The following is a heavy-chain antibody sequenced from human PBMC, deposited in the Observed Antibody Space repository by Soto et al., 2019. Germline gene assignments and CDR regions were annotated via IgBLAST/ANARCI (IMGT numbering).Heavy chain of an antibody. CDR3: ARDTEYSSEHYFDY. Sequence: ASETLSLTGTVSGASISGYYCSWIRQPAGKGLEWIGRIYSSGSTNYSPSLKGRITMSVDTSKNQFSLKLSSVSAADTAVYYCARDTEYSSEHYFDYLGQGALVTVSS. J-gene: IGHJ4*02. V-gene: IGHV4-4*07. D-gene: IGHD6-19*01. CDR1: GASISGYY. CDR2: IYSSGST.